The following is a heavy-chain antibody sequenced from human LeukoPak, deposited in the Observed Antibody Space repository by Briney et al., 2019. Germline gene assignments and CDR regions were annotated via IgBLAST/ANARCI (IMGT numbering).Heavy chain of an antibody. CDR1: GFTFSSYA. V-gene: IGHV3-23*01. CDR2: ISADATNV. D-gene: IGHD7-27*01. CDR3: AKGQNWGSVYFDY. Sequence: GGSLRLSCAASGFTFSSYAMSWVRQAPGKGLEWVSAISADATNVLYADSVKGRLTISRDNSKNTLYLQINSLRAEDTAIYHCAKGQNWGSVYFDYWGQGTLATVSS. J-gene: IGHJ4*02.